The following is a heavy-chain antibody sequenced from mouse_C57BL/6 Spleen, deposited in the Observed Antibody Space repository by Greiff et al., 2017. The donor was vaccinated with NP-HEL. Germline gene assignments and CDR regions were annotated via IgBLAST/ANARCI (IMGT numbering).Heavy chain of an antibody. CDR3: ISSGRWGAMDY. V-gene: IGHV1-22*01. D-gene: IGHD3-2*02. J-gene: IGHJ4*01. Sequence: VQLKQSGPELVKPGASVKMSCKASGYTFTDYYMHWVKQSNGKSLEWIGYINPNNGGTSYNQKFKGKATLTVNKSSSTAYMEHRSLTSEDSAVYDWISSGRWGAMDYWGQGTSVTVSS. CDR1: GYTFTDYY. CDR2: INPNNGGT.